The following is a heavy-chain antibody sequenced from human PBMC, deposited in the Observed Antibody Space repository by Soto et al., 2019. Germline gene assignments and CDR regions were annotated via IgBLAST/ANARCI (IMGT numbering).Heavy chain of an antibody. CDR3: ARDHSYYDSIYNWFDP. CDR1: GGSVSSGSYY. V-gene: IGHV4-61*01. CDR2: IYYSGST. J-gene: IGHJ5*02. D-gene: IGHD3-22*01. Sequence: PSETLSLTCTVSGGSVSSGSYYWSWIRQPPGKGLEWIGYIYYSGSTNHNPSLKSRVTISVDTSKNQFSLKLSSVTAADTAVYYCARDHSYYDSIYNWFDPWGQGTLVTVSS.